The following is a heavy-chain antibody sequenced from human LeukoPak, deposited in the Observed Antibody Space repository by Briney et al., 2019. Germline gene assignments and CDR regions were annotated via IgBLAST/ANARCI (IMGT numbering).Heavy chain of an antibody. CDR3: ARGQRRLQDY. V-gene: IGHV4-61*01. Sequence: SETLSLTCTVSGGSVSSDSYFWTWIRQPPGKGLEWIGYIYYSGSTNYNPSLKSRVTISLDTSKSQISLKLSSVTAADTAVYYCARGQRRLQDYWGQGTLVTASS. CDR1: GGSVSSDSYF. CDR2: IYYSGST. J-gene: IGHJ4*02.